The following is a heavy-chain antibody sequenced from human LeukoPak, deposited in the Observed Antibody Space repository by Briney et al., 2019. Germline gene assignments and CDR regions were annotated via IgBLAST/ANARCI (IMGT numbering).Heavy chain of an antibody. CDR2: ISWNSGTI. J-gene: IGHJ5*02. D-gene: IGHD6-19*01. CDR1: GFTFDDYG. CDR3: AKDISGWLGFDR. Sequence: GGSLRLSCAASGFTFDDYGMHWVRQAPGKGLEWVSGISWNSGTIGYADSVKGRFAISRDNAKNSLYLQMNSLRAEDTALYYCAKDISGWLGFDRWGQGTLVTVFS. V-gene: IGHV3-9*01.